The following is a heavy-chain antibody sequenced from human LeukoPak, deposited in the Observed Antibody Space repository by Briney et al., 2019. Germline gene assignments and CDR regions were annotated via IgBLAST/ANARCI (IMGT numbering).Heavy chain of an antibody. CDR1: GGSIRSSSYY. Sequence: SETLSLTCTVSGGSIRSSSYYWGWIRQPPGKGLEWIGSIYYYGSTYYNPSLKSRVTISVDTSKNQFFLKLSSVTAADTAVYYRARQTLFRSERWLKFFAYWGQGTLVTVSS. CDR3: ARQTLFRSERWLKFFAY. J-gene: IGHJ4*02. D-gene: IGHD5-24*01. CDR2: IYYYGST. V-gene: IGHV4-39*01.